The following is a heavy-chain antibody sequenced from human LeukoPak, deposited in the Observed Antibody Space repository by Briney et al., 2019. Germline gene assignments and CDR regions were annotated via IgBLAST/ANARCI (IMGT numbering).Heavy chain of an antibody. D-gene: IGHD3-22*01. Sequence: PGRSLRLSRATSGFTFSTYAMHWVRQAPGKGLEWVAVISFDGTDKYYADSVKGRFTISRDSSKNTLYLQMNSLRAEDSAVYYCARQDDKYGGDYWGQGTLVTVSS. V-gene: IGHV3-30*04. CDR2: ISFDGTDK. CDR1: GFTFSTYA. J-gene: IGHJ4*02. CDR3: ARQDDKYGGDY.